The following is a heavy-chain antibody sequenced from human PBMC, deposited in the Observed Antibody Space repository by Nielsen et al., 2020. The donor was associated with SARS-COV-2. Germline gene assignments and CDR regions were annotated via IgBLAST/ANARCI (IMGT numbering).Heavy chain of an antibody. V-gene: IGHV6-1*01. CDR3: ARARGAYGDYYYYYYTDV. J-gene: IGHJ6*03. D-gene: IGHD4-17*01. CDR2: TYYRSKWYN. Sequence: WIRQSPSRGLEWLGRTYYRSKWYNNYAVSVKSRIIINPDTSKNQFSLHLNSVTSEDTAVYYCARARGAYGDYYYYYYTDVWGKGTTVTVSS.